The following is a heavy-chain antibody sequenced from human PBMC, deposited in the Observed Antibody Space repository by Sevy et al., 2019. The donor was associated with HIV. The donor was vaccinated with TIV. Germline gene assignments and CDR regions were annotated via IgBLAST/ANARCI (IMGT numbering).Heavy chain of an antibody. CDR1: GFTFGDYA. J-gene: IGHJ4*02. CDR3: TRRASRVYGDHLNLY. CDR2: IRRETYGGAT. V-gene: IGHV3-49*03. D-gene: IGHD2-21*02. Sequence: GGSLRLSCTASGFTFGDYAMSWFRQAPGRGLEWVGFIRRETYGGATENAASVKGRITVSRDDSKIIVYLQMNSLKTEDTAVYYCTRRASRVYGDHLNLYWGQGTLVTVSS.